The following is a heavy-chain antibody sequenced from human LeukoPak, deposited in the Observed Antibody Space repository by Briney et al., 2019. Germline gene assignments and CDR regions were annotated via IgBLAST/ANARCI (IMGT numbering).Heavy chain of an antibody. D-gene: IGHD3-10*01. CDR3: ARNGGSYSFDY. CDR1: GGSITSYY. Sequence: SETLSLTCTVSGGSITSYYWSWIRQPPGKGLEWIGYICYSGSANYNPSLKSRVTISLDTSKNQFSLKLNSVTAADTAVYYCARNGGSYSFDYWGQGTLVTVSS. J-gene: IGHJ4*02. CDR2: ICYSGSA. V-gene: IGHV4-59*01.